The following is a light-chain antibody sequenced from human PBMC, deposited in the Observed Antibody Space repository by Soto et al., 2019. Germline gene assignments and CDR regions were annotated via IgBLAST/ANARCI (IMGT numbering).Light chain of an antibody. J-gene: IGKJ2*01. V-gene: IGKV3-20*01. Sequence: EIVLTQSPGTLSLSPGERATLSCRASQSVTSSYLAWYQQKPGQPPRLLIYGGSSRATGIPDRFSGSGSGTDFTLTISRLEPEDFAVYYCQQYGSSPNPFGQGTKLEIK. CDR1: QSVTSSY. CDR3: QQYGSSPNP. CDR2: GGS.